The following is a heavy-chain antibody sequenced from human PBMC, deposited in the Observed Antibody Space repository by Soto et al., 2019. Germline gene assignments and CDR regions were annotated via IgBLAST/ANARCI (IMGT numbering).Heavy chain of an antibody. J-gene: IGHJ6*02. CDR2: IYYSGST. CDR3: ARGARGVVSYSSGWYDGAPLIYGMDV. CDR1: GGSVSSGSYY. Sequence: QVQLQESGPGLVKPSETLSLTCTVSGGSVSSGSYYWSWIRQPPGKGLEWIGYIYYSGSTNYNPSLKSRVTISVDTSKNQFSLKLSSVTAADTAVYYCARGARGVVSYSSGWYDGAPLIYGMDVWGQGTTVTVSS. V-gene: IGHV4-61*01. D-gene: IGHD6-19*01.